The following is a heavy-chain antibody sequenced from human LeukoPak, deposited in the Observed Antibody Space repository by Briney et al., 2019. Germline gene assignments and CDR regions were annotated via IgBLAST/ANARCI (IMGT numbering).Heavy chain of an antibody. J-gene: IGHJ4*02. CDR3: ARWAAAGIVRRDVLYYFDY. CDR2: ISGSGVI. Sequence: PSETLSLTCTVSGGPITTYYLSWIRQSAGMGLEWIGRISGSGVITYNPSLKSRVILSLDTSNNHFSLKLSSVTAADTAVYYCARWAAAGIVRRDVLYYFDYWGQGTLVTVSS. V-gene: IGHV4-4*07. CDR1: GGPITTYY. D-gene: IGHD6-13*01.